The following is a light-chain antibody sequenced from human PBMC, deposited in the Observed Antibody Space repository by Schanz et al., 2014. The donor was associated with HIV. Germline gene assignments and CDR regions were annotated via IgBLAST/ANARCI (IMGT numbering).Light chain of an antibody. CDR2: KAS. V-gene: IGKV1-5*03. Sequence: IQMTQSPSSLSASVGDRVTIACRASQSVNRWLAWYQQKPGKAPKLLIYKASSLESGVPSRFSGSGSGTDFTLTINSLQPEDIATYYCQKYSSAPWTFGQGTKVEIK. CDR3: QKYSSAPWT. J-gene: IGKJ1*01. CDR1: QSVNRW.